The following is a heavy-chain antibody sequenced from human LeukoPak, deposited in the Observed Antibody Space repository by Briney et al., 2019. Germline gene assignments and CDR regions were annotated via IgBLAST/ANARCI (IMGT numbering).Heavy chain of an antibody. J-gene: IGHJ6*02. D-gene: IGHD6-13*01. CDR3: AKTQAAAGYYYYYGMDV. Sequence: PSETLSLTCTVSGGSISSYYWSWIRQPPGKGLEWIGYIYYSGSTNYNPSLKSRVTISVDTSKNQFSLKLSSVTAADTAVYYCAKTQAAAGYYYYYGMDVWGQGTTVTVSS. CDR2: IYYSGST. CDR1: GGSISSYY. V-gene: IGHV4-59*01.